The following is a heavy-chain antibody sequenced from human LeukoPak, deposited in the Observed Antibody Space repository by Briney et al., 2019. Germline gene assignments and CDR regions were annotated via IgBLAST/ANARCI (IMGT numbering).Heavy chain of an antibody. CDR2: ISSSSGTI. Sequence: GGSLRLSCAASGFTFSSYSMNWVHQAPGKGLEWVSYISSSSGTIYYADSVKGRFTISRDNAKNSLYLQMNSLRAEDTAVYYCAREMITFGGVIVPFDYWGQGTLVTVSS. CDR3: AREMITFGGVIVPFDY. D-gene: IGHD3-16*02. CDR1: GFTFSSYS. J-gene: IGHJ4*02. V-gene: IGHV3-48*01.